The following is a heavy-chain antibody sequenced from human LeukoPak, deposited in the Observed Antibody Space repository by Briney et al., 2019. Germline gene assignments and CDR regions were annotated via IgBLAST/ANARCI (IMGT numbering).Heavy chain of an antibody. Sequence: AGGSLRLSCAASRFSISSYGIHWVRQAPGKGLEWVAFIAYDGSKIYYAESVKGRFTISRDNSRNTLYLQMNSLRAEDTAVYYCAQDHKLEGYRYFDYWGQGTLVTVSS. CDR2: IAYDGSKI. D-gene: IGHD5-18*01. CDR3: AQDHKLEGYRYFDY. J-gene: IGHJ4*02. CDR1: RFSISSYG. V-gene: IGHV3-30*02.